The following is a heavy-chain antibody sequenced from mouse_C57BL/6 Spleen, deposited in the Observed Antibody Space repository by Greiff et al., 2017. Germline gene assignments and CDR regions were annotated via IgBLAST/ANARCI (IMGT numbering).Heavy chain of an antibody. CDR2: ISDGGSYT. CDR3: ARDTEEGAMDY. J-gene: IGHJ4*01. Sequence: DVMLVESGGGLVKPGGSLKLSCAASGFTFSSYAMSWVRQTPEKRLEWVATISDGGSYTYYPDNVKGRFTISRDNAKNNLYLQMSHLKSEDTAMYYCARDTEEGAMDYWGQGTSVTVSS. V-gene: IGHV5-4*01. CDR1: GFTFSSYA. D-gene: IGHD1-1*01.